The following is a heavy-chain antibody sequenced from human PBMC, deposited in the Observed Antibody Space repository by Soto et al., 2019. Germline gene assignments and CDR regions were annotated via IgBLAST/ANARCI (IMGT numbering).Heavy chain of an antibody. D-gene: IGHD3-16*01. Sequence: ASVKVSCKASGYTFTNYGISWVRQAPGQGLEWMGWISPYNGNTNSANKVQGRLTMTTDTSTSTAYMDLGSLTSDDTAVYYCVMVDNYVTPTPQDVWGQGTTVTVS. CDR2: ISPYNGNT. J-gene: IGHJ6*02. CDR3: VMVDNYVTPTPQDV. V-gene: IGHV1-18*01. CDR1: GYTFTNYG.